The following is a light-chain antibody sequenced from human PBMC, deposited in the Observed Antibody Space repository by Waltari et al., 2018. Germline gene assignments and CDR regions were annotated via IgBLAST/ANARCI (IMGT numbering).Light chain of an antibody. CDR2: DNT. Sequence: QSVLTQPPSVSGAPGQRVTISCTGSSSNIGAGYDVHWYQKLPGTAPKLLIYDNTNRPSGVPDRFSGSKSGTSASLAITGLQAEDEADYYCQSYDSSLSGFYVFGTGTSVTVL. CDR3: QSYDSSLSGFYV. CDR1: SSNIGAGYD. J-gene: IGLJ1*01. V-gene: IGLV1-40*01.